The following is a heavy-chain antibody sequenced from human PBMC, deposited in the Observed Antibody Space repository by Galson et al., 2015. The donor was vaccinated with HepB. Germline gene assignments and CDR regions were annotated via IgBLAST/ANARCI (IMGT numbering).Heavy chain of an antibody. J-gene: IGHJ4*02. CDR3: ARERSGNFYSVDS. CDR1: GFSFGDYY. CDR2: ISTTGSV. V-gene: IGHV3-11*01. D-gene: IGHD1-26*01. Sequence: SLRLSCAVSGFSFGDYYMSWIRQAPGKGLEWVSYISTTGSVNYADSVKGRFTISRDKARNSLHLQMTSLTAEDTAVYYCARERSGNFYSVDSWGQGTLVTVSS.